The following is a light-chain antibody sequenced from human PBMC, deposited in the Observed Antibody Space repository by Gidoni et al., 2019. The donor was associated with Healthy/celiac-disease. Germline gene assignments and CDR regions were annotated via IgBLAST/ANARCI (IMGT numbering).Light chain of an antibody. CDR3: SSYTSSSTLDVV. V-gene: IGLV2-14*01. Sequence: QSALTQPASVSGSPGQSITISCTGTSSDVGGYNYVSWYQQHPGKAPKLIFYEVSNRPSGVSNRFSGSKSGNTASLTISGLQAEDEADYYCSSYTSSSTLDVVFGGGTKLTVL. CDR2: EVS. CDR1: SSDVGGYNY. J-gene: IGLJ2*01.